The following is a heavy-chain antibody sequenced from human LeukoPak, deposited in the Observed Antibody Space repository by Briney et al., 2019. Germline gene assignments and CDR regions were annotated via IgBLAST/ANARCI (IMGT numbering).Heavy chain of an antibody. CDR3: ARELGINAFDV. D-gene: IGHD1-26*01. Sequence: ASVKVSCKASGYTFTGYYIHWVRQAPGQGLEWMGWINPNSGDTKYEQRFQGRVTMTRDTSISTAYMELSRLTSDDTTVYYCARELGINAFDVWGQGTLVTVSS. V-gene: IGHV1-2*02. J-gene: IGHJ3*01. CDR2: INPNSGDT. CDR1: GYTFTGYY.